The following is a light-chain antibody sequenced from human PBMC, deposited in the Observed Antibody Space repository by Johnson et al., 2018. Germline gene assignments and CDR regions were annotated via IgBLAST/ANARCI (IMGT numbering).Light chain of an antibody. V-gene: IGLV1-51*02. CDR2: ENN. Sequence: QSVLTQPLSVSAAPGQKVTISCSGSSSNIGNNYVSWYQQLPGTAPKLLIYENNKRPSGIPDRFSGSKSGTSATLGITGLQTGDEADYYCGTWDSSLSAGNVFVTGTKVTVL. CDR1: SSNIGNNY. CDR3: GTWDSSLSAGNV. J-gene: IGLJ1*01.